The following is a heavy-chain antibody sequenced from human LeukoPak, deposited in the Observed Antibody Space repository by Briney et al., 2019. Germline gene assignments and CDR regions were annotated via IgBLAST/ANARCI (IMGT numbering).Heavy chain of an antibody. CDR3: ARRGIGITGTIYNWFDP. CDR1: GYSFTSYW. D-gene: IGHD1-7*01. CDR2: IYPGDSDT. Sequence: GESLKISCKGSGYSFTSYWIGWVLQVPGKGLEWMGIIYPGDSDTRYSPSFQGQVTISADTSISTAYLQWNSLKASDTAMYYCARRGIGITGTIYNWFDPWGQGTLVAVSS. V-gene: IGHV5-51*01. J-gene: IGHJ5*02.